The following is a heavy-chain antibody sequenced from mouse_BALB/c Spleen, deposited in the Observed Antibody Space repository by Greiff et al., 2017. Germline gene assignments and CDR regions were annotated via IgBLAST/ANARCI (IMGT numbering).Heavy chain of an antibody. CDR3: ARDRSTGYAMDY. J-gene: IGHJ4*01. CDR1: GFTFTDYY. CDR2: IRNKANGYTT. V-gene: IGHV7-3*02. Sequence: EVKLQESGGGLVQPGGSLRLSCATSGFTFTDYYMSWVRQPPGKALEWLGFIRNKANGYTTEYSASVKGRFTISRDNSQSILYLQMNTLRAEDSATYYCARDRSTGYAMDYWGQGTSVTVSS.